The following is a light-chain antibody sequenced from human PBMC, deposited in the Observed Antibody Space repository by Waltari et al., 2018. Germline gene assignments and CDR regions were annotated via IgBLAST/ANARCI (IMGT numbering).Light chain of an antibody. CDR2: DVS. V-gene: IGLV2-23*02. J-gene: IGLJ2*01. Sequence: SALTQPASVSGSPGQSITISCTGPSSDVGGYNYVTWYQQHPGKAPKPMIYDVSKRPSGVSNRFSGSKSGNTASLTISGLQAEDEADYYCCSYAGSSTLFGGGTKLTVL. CDR1: SSDVGGYNY. CDR3: CSYAGSSTL.